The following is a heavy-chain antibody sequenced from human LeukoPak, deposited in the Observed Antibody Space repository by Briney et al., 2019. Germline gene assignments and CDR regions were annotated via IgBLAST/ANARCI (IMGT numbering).Heavy chain of an antibody. CDR2: INPNSGGT. CDR3: ARDRAAAGWFDP. V-gene: IGHV1-2*02. Sequence: ASVKVSCKASGYTFTGYYMHWVRQAPGQGLEWMGWINPNSGGTNYAQKFQGRVTMTRDTSISTAYMELSRLRSDDTAVYYCARDRAAAGWFDPWGQGTLVTVSS. D-gene: IGHD6-13*01. J-gene: IGHJ5*02. CDR1: GYTFTGYY.